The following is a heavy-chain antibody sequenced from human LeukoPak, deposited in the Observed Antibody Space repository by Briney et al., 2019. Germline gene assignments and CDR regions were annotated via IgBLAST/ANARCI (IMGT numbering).Heavy chain of an antibody. CDR1: GYTFTSYY. CDR3: ARAAVGGDCYDY. D-gene: IGHD2-21*01. CDR2: INPSGGST. Sequence: GASVKVSCKASGYTFTSYYMHWVQQAPGQGLEWMGIINPSGGSTSYAQKFQGRVTMTRDTSTSTVYMELSSLRSEDTAVYYCARAAVGGDCYDYWGQGTLVTVSS. V-gene: IGHV1-46*01. J-gene: IGHJ4*02.